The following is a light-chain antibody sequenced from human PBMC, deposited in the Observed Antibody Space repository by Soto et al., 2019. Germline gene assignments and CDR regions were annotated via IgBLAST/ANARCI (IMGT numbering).Light chain of an antibody. Sequence: EIVMTQSPATLSVSPGESATLSCRASQSVNTNLAWYQQKPGRAPRLLIHGASTRATGITARFSGSGSGTEFTLNISSLQSEDFAVYYCQPYNNWPPHTFGQGTKLEIK. J-gene: IGKJ2*01. CDR2: GAS. CDR1: QSVNTN. V-gene: IGKV3-15*01. CDR3: QPYNNWPPHT.